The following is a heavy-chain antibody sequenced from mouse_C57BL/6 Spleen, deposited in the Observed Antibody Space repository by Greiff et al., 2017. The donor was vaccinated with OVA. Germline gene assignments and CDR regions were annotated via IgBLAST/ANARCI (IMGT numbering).Heavy chain of an antibody. CDR1: GFSLTSYG. V-gene: IGHV2-2*01. CDR2: IWSGGST. CDR3: GSLDDGYLYAMDY. J-gene: IGHJ4*01. D-gene: IGHD2-3*01. Sequence: QVQLQQSGPGLVQPSQSLSITCTVSGFSLTSYGVHWVRQSPGKGLEWLGVIWSGGSTDYNAAFLSRLSISKDNAKSKVFFKMNSLQADDTAIYYCGSLDDGYLYAMDYWGQGTSVTVSS.